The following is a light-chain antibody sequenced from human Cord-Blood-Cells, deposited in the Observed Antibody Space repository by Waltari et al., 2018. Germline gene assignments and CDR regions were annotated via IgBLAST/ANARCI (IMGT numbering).Light chain of an antibody. J-gene: IGKJ4*01. V-gene: IGKV1-39*01. CDR1: QSISSY. Sequence: DIQMTQSPSSLSASVGDRVTITCRASQSISSYLNWYQQKPGKAPKLLIYAASSLQSGVPSRFSGSGSGTDFNLTISSLQPEDFATYYCQQSHSTLTFGGGTKVEIK. CDR3: QQSHSTLT. CDR2: AAS.